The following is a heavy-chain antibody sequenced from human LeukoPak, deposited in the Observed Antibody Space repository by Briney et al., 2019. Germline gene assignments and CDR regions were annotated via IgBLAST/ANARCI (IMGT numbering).Heavy chain of an antibody. J-gene: IGHJ4*02. V-gene: IGHV4-59*01. D-gene: IGHD3-3*01. CDR2: IYYSGST. CDR1: GGSISSYY. CDR3: ARSHRDFWSGYYLDY. Sequence: PSETLSLTCTVSGGSISSYYWSWIRQPPGKGLEWIGYIYYSGSTNHNPSLKSRVTISVDTSKNQFSLKLSSVTAADTAVYYCARSHRDFWSGYYLDYWGQGTLVTVSS.